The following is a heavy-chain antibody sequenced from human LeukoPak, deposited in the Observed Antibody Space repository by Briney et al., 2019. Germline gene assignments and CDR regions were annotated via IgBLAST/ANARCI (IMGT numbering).Heavy chain of an antibody. CDR2: ISGSGGST. D-gene: IGHD5-12*01. CDR3: ATMDIVATGYFDY. J-gene: IGHJ4*02. Sequence: GGSLRLSCAASGFTFSSYAMSWVRQAPGKGLEWVSAISGSGGSTYYADSVKGRFTISRDNSKNTLYLQMNSLRAEDTAVCYCATMDIVATGYFDYWGQGTLVTVSS. V-gene: IGHV3-23*01. CDR1: GFTFSSYA.